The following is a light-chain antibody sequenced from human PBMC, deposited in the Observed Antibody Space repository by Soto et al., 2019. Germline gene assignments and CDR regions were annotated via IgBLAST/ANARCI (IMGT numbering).Light chain of an antibody. V-gene: IGLV2-11*01. CDR3: CTYAGSYTLGV. CDR1: SSDVGGYNY. CDR2: DVS. Sequence: QSVLTQPPSVSGSPGQSVTISCTGTSSDVGGYNYVSWYQHHPGKAPKLMIYDVSKRPSGVPDRFSGSKSGNTASLTISGGQAEDEADYYCCTYAGSYTLGVFGTGTKATVL. J-gene: IGLJ1*01.